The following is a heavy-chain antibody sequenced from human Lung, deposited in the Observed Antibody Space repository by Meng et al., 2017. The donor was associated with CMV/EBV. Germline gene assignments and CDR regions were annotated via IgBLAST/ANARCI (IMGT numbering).Heavy chain of an antibody. CDR1: GFTFSSYD. D-gene: IGHD6-13*01. Sequence: GESLKISCAASGFTFSSYDMHWVRQATGKGLEWVSAIGTAGDTYYPGSVKGRFTISRENAKNSLYLQMNSLRAGDTAVYYCARARAGRGDYYYYYGMDVWGQGTRVTVSS. J-gene: IGHJ6*02. CDR3: ARARAGRGDYYYYYGMDV. CDR2: IGTAGDT. V-gene: IGHV3-13*01.